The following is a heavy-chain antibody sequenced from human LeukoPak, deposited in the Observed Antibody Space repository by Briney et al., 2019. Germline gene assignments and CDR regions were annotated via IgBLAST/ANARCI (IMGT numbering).Heavy chain of an antibody. CDR1: GFTFSSYS. CDR3: ARDPGQRLNWFDP. D-gene: IGHD6-25*01. CDR2: ISRSSTNT. V-gene: IGHV3-21*01. Sequence: KAGGSLRLSCAASGFTFSSYSMNWVRQAPGKGLEWVSSISRSSTNTYYADSVKGRFTISRDNTKNSLYLQMDSLRAEDTAVYYCARDPGQRLNWFDPWGQGTLVTASS. J-gene: IGHJ5*02.